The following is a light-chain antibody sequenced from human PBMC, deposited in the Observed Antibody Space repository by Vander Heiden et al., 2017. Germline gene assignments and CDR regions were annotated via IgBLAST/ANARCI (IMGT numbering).Light chain of an antibody. CDR3: QQYYNWPT. CDR1: QNVRSN. Sequence: EIVMTQSPATLSVSPGERATRSCRASQNVRSNLAWFQQKPGQAPRLLIYGASTRATGIPARFSGSGSGTDFTLTISSLQSEDFAVYYCQQYYNWPTFGQGTKVEIK. CDR2: GAS. J-gene: IGKJ1*01. V-gene: IGKV3-15*01.